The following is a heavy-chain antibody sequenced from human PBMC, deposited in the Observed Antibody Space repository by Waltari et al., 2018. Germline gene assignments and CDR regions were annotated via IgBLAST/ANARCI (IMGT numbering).Heavy chain of an antibody. CDR2: FKAGNGNT. D-gene: IGHD3-10*01. CDR3: ARERGGLFDY. V-gene: IGHV1-3*01. Sequence: QVQLVQSGAEVKKPGASVKVSCKTSGYTFTDYVIQWLRQAPGQRPEWMGWFKAGNGNTYDSQKFRGRVIISGDTSASTVYMELSGLTSEDTAVYYCARERGGLFDYWGQGTLVTVSS. CDR1: GYTFTDYV. J-gene: IGHJ4*02.